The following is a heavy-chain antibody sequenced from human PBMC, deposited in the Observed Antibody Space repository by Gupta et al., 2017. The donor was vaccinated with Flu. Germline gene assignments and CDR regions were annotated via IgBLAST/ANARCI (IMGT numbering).Heavy chain of an antibody. D-gene: IGHD3-22*01. CDR2: ISGSGGST. V-gene: IGHV3-23*01. CDR3: AKDLSYYYESSGPGDY. Sequence: EVQLLASGGCLVQPGGSLRLSCAASGFTFSSYAMSWVRQAPGKGLEWVSAISGSGGSTYYADSVKGRFTISRDNSKNTLYLQMNSLRAEDTAVYYCAKDLSYYYESSGPGDYWGQGTLVTVSS. CDR1: GFTFSSYA. J-gene: IGHJ4*02.